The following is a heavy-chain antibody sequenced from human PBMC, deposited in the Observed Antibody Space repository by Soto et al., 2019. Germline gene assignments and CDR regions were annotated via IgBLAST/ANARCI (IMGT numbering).Heavy chain of an antibody. CDR2: ISGSGGST. J-gene: IGHJ4*02. V-gene: IGHV3-23*01. Sequence: GGSLRLSCAASGFTFSSYAMSWVRQAPGKGLEWVSAISGSGGSTYYADSVKGRFTISRDNSKNTLYLQMNSLRAEDTAVYYCAKIQGNYYDSSGYSRTIDYWGQGTLVTVSS. CDR1: GFTFSSYA. D-gene: IGHD3-22*01. CDR3: AKIQGNYYDSSGYSRTIDY.